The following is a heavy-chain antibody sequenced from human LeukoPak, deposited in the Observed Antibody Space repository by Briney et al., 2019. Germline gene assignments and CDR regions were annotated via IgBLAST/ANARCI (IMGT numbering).Heavy chain of an antibody. CDR1: GGSFSGYY. CDR2: INHSGST. CDR3: ARGLTAADDAFDI. V-gene: IGHV4-34*01. Sequence: SETLSLTCAVYGGSFSGYYWSWIRQPPGKGLEWIGEINHSGSTNYNPSLKSRVTISVDTSKNQFSLKLSSVTAADTAVYYCARGLTAADDAFDIWGQGTMVTVSS. J-gene: IGHJ3*02. D-gene: IGHD6-25*01.